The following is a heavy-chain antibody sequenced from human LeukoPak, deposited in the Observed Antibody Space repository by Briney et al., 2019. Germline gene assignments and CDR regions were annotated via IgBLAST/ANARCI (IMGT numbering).Heavy chain of an antibody. V-gene: IGHV1-46*01. D-gene: IGHD2-15*01. CDR1: GYTFTSYY. CDR3: ARDREDIVVVVAAETDAFDI. Sequence: APAKVSCKASGYTFTSYYMHWVRQAPGQGLEWMGIINPSGGSTSYAQKFQGRVTMTRDTSTSTVYMELSSLRSEDTAVYYCARDREDIVVVVAAETDAFDIWGQGTMVTVSS. CDR2: INPSGGST. J-gene: IGHJ3*02.